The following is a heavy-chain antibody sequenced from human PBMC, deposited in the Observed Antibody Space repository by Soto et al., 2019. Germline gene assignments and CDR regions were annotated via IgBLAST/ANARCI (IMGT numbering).Heavy chain of an antibody. D-gene: IGHD5-18*01. CDR2: IYYNGST. CDR3: AREYTPMAYNWFDP. CDR1: GGSISSYY. J-gene: IGHJ5*02. Sequence: ETLSLTCTVSGGSISSYYWSWIRQPPGKGLEWIGYIYYNGSTNYSPSLKSRVTISVDTSKNQFSLKLRSVTAADTAVYYCAREYTPMAYNWFDPWGQGTLVTVSS. V-gene: IGHV4-59*01.